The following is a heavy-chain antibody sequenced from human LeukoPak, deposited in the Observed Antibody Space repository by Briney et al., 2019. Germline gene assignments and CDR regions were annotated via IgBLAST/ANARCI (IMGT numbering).Heavy chain of an antibody. CDR2: IIPIFGTA. J-gene: IGHJ4*02. V-gene: IGHV1-69*05. CDR1: GGTFNSYA. Sequence: SVKVSCKASGGTFNSYAISWVRQAPGQGLEWMGRIIPIFGTANYAQKFQGRVTITTDESTSTAYMELSSLRSEDTAVYYCARGGGSGSYGFDYWGQGTLVTVSS. CDR3: ARGGGSGSYGFDY. D-gene: IGHD3-10*01.